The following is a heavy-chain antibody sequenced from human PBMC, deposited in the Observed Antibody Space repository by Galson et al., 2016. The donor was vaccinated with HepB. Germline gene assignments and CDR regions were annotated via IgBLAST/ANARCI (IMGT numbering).Heavy chain of an antibody. CDR1: GYTFTKYY. D-gene: IGHD3-22*01. Sequence: SVKVSCKASGYTFTKYYMHWVRQAPGQGLQWMGVINPRDGGPAYAQKFQGRVTVTRAMSTRTVNMELSSLKSEDTAVYYCATYSSSPANFDHWGQGTLVIVSA. V-gene: IGHV1-46*01. J-gene: IGHJ4*02. CDR3: ATYSSSPANFDH. CDR2: INPRDGGP.